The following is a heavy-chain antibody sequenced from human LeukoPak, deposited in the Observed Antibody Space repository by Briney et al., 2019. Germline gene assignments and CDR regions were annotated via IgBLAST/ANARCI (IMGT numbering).Heavy chain of an antibody. Sequence: SETLSLTCAVYGGSFSGYYWSWIRQPPGKGLEWIGEINHSGTTNYNPSLKGRVTISIDTSKNHFSLKLSSVTAADTAMYYCAREGGISIIGTAVSWFDPWGQGTLVTVSS. CDR3: AREGGISIIGTAVSWFDP. CDR2: INHSGTT. V-gene: IGHV4-34*01. D-gene: IGHD2/OR15-2a*01. J-gene: IGHJ5*02. CDR1: GGSFSGYY.